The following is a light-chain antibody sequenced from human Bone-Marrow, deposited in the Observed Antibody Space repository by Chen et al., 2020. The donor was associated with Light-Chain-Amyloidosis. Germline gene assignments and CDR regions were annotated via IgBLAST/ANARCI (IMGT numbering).Light chain of an antibody. CDR3: SSYATSDTPV. CDR2: GVS. Sequence: QSALTQPASVSGSPGQSITISCTGTSSDFDIYNYVSWFQHHPDKAPKPILYGVSNRPSGVSTRFSGSKAGNTASLPIDGHQAEDAADYYCSSYATSDTPVFGGGTKLTVL. CDR1: SSDFDIYNY. J-gene: IGLJ2*01. V-gene: IGLV2-14*03.